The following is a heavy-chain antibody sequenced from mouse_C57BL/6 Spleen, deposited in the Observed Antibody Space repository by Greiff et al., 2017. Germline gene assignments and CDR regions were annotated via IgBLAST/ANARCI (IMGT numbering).Heavy chain of an antibody. CDR1: GFTFSDYY. CDR3: ARAVYYGYDEGAFDY. Sequence: EVKLMESEGGLVQPGSSMKLSCTASGFTFSDYYMAWVRQVPEKGLEWVANINYDGSSTYYLDSLKSRFIISRDNAKNILYLQMSSLKSEDTATYYCARAVYYGYDEGAFDYWGQGTTLTVSS. V-gene: IGHV5-16*01. D-gene: IGHD2-2*01. CDR2: INYDGSST. J-gene: IGHJ2*01.